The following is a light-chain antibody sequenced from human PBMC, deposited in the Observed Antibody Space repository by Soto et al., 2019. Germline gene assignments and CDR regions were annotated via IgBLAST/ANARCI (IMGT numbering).Light chain of an antibody. V-gene: IGKV1-8*01. CDR1: QGISSY. J-gene: IGKJ4*01. Sequence: AIRMSQSPSSLSASTGDRVTITCRASQGISSYFAWYQRKPGKAPNLLIYAASSLQSGVPSRFSGGGSGTDFTLTISSLQPEDFATYSCQQSYSTPLTFGGGTKV. CDR2: AAS. CDR3: QQSYSTPLT.